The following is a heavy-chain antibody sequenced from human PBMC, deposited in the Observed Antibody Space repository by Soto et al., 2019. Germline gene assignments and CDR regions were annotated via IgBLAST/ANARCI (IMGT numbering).Heavy chain of an antibody. Sequence: PGGSLRLSCAASEFTFTYAWMSWVRQAPGKGLEWVGRIKSKTDGGTTDYAAPVKGRFTISRDDSQNTLYLQMNSLKTEDTAVYYCTSLYYGHWGQGTLVTVSS. J-gene: IGHJ4*02. D-gene: IGHD3-16*02. CDR1: EFTFTYAW. V-gene: IGHV3-15*01. CDR3: TSLYYGH. CDR2: IKSKTDGGTT.